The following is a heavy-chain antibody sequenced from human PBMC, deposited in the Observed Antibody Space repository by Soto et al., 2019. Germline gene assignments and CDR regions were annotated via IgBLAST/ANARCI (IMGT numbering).Heavy chain of an antibody. CDR3: ASNSVDTAMGKVLNYYHGMDV. CDR2: IIPISGTA. Sequence: QVQLVQSGAEVKKPGSSVKVSCKASGGTFSSYAISWVRQAPGQGLEWMGGIIPISGTANYEQKFQGRVTITADESTSTAYMELSGLRSEDTAVYYCASNSVDTAMGKVLNYYHGMDVWGQGTTVTVSS. D-gene: IGHD5-18*01. V-gene: IGHV1-69*01. CDR1: GGTFSSYA. J-gene: IGHJ6*02.